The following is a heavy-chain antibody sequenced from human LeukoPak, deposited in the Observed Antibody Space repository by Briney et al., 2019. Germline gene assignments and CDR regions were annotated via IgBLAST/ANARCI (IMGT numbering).Heavy chain of an antibody. Sequence: SVKVSCKASGGTFSSYAISWVRQAPGQGLEWMGGIIPIFGTANYAQKFQGRVTITADESTSTAYMELSSLRSEDTAVYYCARDRRYYDSSGYYRTDAFDIWGQGTMVTVSS. CDR2: IIPIFGTA. V-gene: IGHV1-69*01. D-gene: IGHD3-22*01. CDR1: GGTFSSYA. CDR3: ARDRRYYDSSGYYRTDAFDI. J-gene: IGHJ3*02.